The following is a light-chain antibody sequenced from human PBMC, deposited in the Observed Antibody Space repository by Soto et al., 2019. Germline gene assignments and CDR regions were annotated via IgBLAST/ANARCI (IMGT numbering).Light chain of an antibody. J-gene: IGLJ2*01. CDR3: AAWDDSLNGYVV. CDR1: SSNIGSNT. V-gene: IGLV1-44*01. Sequence: QSVLSQPPSASGTHGQRVTISCSGSSSNIGSNTVNWYQQLPGTAPKLLIYSNNQRPSEVPDRFSGSKSGTSASLAISGLQSEDEADYDCAAWDDSLNGYVVFGGGTKLTVL. CDR2: SNN.